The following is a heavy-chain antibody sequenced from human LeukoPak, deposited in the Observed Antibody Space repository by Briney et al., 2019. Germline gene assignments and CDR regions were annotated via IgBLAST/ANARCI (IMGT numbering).Heavy chain of an antibody. CDR3: ARVGGSGWYRGWFDP. Sequence: ASVKVSSKASGYTFTIYAMHWVRQAPGQRLEWMGWINAGNGNTKYSQKFQGRVTITRDTSASTAYMELSSLRSEDTAVYYCARVGGSGWYRGWFDPWGQGTLVTVSS. V-gene: IGHV1-3*01. D-gene: IGHD6-19*01. CDR1: GYTFTIYA. J-gene: IGHJ5*02. CDR2: INAGNGNT.